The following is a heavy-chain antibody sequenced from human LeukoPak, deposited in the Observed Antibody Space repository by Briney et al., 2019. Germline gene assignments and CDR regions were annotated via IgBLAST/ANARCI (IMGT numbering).Heavy chain of an antibody. V-gene: IGHV3-66*01. CDR1: GFTFSSNY. CDR2: IYSGGST. D-gene: IGHD1-26*01. J-gene: IGHJ4*02. CDR3: ARGGGSYYSAIYFDY. Sequence: GGSLRLSCAASGFTFSSNYMSWVRQAPGKGLEWVSVIYSGGSTYYADSVKGRFTISRDNSKNTLYLQMNSLRAEDTAVYYCARGGGSYYSAIYFDYWGQGTLVTVSS.